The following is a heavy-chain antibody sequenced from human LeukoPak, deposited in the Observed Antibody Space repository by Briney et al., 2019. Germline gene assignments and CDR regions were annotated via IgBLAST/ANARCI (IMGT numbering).Heavy chain of an antibody. CDR3: ARDLRTSGSYYGLDY. J-gene: IGHJ4*02. CDR1: GFTFSSYS. D-gene: IGHD1-26*01. CDR2: ISSSSSYI. Sequence: GGSLRLSCAASGFTFSSYSMNWVRQAPGKGLEWVSSISSSSSYIYYADSVKGRFTISRGNAKNSLYLQMNSLRAEDTAVYYCARDLRTSGSYYGLDYWGQGTLVTVSS. V-gene: IGHV3-21*01.